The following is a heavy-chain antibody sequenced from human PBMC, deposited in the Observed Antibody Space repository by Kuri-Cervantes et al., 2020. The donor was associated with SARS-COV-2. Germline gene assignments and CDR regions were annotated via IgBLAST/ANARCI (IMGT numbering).Heavy chain of an antibody. J-gene: IGHJ6*03. D-gene: IGHD5-18*01. V-gene: IGHV1-2*02. CDR3: ARGVQLWFQGNYYYYYMDV. Sequence: ASVKVSCKASGYTFTGYYMHWVRQAPGQGLEWMGWINPNSGGTNYAQKFQGRVTMTRDTSISTAYMELSGLRSDDTAVYYCARGVQLWFQGNYYYYYMDVWGKGTTVTVSS. CDR2: INPNSGGT. CDR1: GYTFTGYY.